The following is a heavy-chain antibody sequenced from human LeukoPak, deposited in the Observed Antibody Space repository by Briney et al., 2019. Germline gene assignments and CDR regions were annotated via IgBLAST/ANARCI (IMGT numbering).Heavy chain of an antibody. V-gene: IGHV3-21*01. J-gene: IGHJ2*01. CDR2: ISSGSTYI. D-gene: IGHD3-22*01. Sequence: GGSLRLSCAASGFTFSRYSMEWVRQAPGTGLEWVSSISSGSTYIYYADSMKGRFTISRDNAKNSLYLQMNSLRAEDTAMYYCAGSDTIGYSPREWDYWSFELWGRGTLVTVST. CDR1: GFTFSRYS. CDR3: AGSDTIGYSPREWDYWSFEL.